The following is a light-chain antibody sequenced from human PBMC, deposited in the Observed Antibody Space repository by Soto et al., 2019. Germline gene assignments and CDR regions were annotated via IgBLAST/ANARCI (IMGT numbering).Light chain of an antibody. CDR1: QSVSSSY. J-gene: IGKJ5*01. V-gene: IGKV3-15*01. CDR3: QQYSKWPIT. Sequence: ELVLTQSPGTLSLSPGERATLSCRASQSVSSSYLAWYQQHPGQPPRLLIYGISTRATGIPARFSGSGSGTEFSLTISSLQSEDFAVYYCQQYSKWPITFGQGTRLEIK. CDR2: GIS.